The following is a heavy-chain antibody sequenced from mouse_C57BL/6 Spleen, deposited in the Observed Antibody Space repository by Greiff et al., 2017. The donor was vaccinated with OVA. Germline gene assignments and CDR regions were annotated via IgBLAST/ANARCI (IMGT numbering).Heavy chain of an antibody. CDR3: ARDYYGSDAMDY. V-gene: IGHV1-18*01. CDR1: GYTFTDYY. CDR2: INPNNGGT. Sequence: VQLQQSGPELVKPGASVKIPCKASGYTFTDYYMDWVKQSHGKSLEWIGDINPNNGGTIYNQKFKGKATLTVDKSSSTAYMELRSLTSEDTAVYYCARDYYGSDAMDYWGQGTSVTVSS. J-gene: IGHJ4*01. D-gene: IGHD1-1*01.